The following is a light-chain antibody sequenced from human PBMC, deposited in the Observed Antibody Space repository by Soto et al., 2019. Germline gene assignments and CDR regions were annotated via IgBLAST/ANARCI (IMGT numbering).Light chain of an antibody. Sequence: EIVMTQSPATLSVSPGERATLSCRASQSVSSNLAWYQQKPGKAPRLLISGASTRATGIPARFSGSGSGTEFNLTISSRQSEDVAVYYCQQYNNWTPLTFGGGTKVEIK. CDR1: QSVSSN. J-gene: IGKJ4*01. CDR3: QQYNNWTPLT. V-gene: IGKV3-15*01. CDR2: GAS.